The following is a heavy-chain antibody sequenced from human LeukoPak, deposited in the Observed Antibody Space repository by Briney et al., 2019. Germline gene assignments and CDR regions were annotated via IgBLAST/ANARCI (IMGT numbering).Heavy chain of an antibody. J-gene: IGHJ4*02. CDR3: AREKYYYDSSGPYYFDY. Sequence: SVKVSCKASGGTFSSYAISWVRQAPGQGLEWMGRIIPTLGIANYAQKFQGRVTITADKSTSTAYMELSSLRSEDTAVYYCAREKYYYDSSGPYYFDYWGQGTLVTVSS. V-gene: IGHV1-69*04. D-gene: IGHD3-22*01. CDR2: IIPTLGIA. CDR1: GGTFSSYA.